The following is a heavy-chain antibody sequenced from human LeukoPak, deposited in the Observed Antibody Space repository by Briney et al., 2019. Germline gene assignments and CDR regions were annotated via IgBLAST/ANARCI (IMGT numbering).Heavy chain of an antibody. D-gene: IGHD6-13*01. V-gene: IGHV3-23*01. CDR1: GFTFNNYA. CDR2: ISGSGGST. J-gene: IGHJ6*03. Sequence: GGSLRLSCAASGFTFNNYAMAWVRQAPGKGLEWVSSISGSGGSTYYADSLKGRFIISRDNSKSTLYLQMLRLRAEDSALYYCANGMAAAGNFLLRDYYYFMDVGGKGTTVTVS. CDR3: ANGMAAAGNFLLRDYYYFMDV.